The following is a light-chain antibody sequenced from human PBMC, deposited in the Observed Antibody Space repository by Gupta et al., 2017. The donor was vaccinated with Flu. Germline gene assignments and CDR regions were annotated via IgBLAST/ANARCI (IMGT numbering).Light chain of an antibody. CDR2: EVS. V-gene: IGLV2-14*01. CDR3: SSYTGSSTVV. Sequence: QSALTQPASVSGSPGQSLTISCTGTSSDVGGYNYASWYQQHPGKAPKLMIYEVSNRQSGVSDRFSGSKSGNTASLTXSXLQAEDXADYYCSSYTGSSTVVFGAGTKLTVL. CDR1: SSDVGGYNY. J-gene: IGLJ2*01.